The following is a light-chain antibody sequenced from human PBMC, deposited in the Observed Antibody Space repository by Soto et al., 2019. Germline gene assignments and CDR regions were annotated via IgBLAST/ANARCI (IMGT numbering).Light chain of an antibody. J-gene: IGKJ4*01. V-gene: IGKV3-15*01. CDR2: GAF. CDR1: QSVSYN. CDR3: QQYKNWPSLT. Sequence: EIVMTQSPATRSVSPGETATLSCRASQSVSYNLAWYQQKPGQGPRLLIYGAFTRATGIPARFSGSGSGTEFTLTISSLQSEDFAVYYCQQYKNWPSLTFGGGTKVEIK.